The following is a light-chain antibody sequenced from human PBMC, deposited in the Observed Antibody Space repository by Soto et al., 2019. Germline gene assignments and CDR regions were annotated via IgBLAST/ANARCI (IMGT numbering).Light chain of an antibody. J-gene: IGKJ4*01. Sequence: DIQMTQPPSSVSASVGDRVTITCRASQGINNWLAWYQQKPGKAPELLIYAVSYLQSGVPSRFSGSGSGTDFTLTISSLQPEDFATYFCKQSSAFPRTFGGGTKVDIK. CDR2: AVS. CDR3: KQSSAFPRT. CDR1: QGINNW. V-gene: IGKV1-12*01.